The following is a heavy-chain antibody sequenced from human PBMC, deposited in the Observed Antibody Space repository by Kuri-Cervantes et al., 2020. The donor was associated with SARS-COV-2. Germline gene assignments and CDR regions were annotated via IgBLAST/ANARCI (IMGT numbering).Heavy chain of an antibody. J-gene: IGHJ3*02. CDR3: AKVVILWWDNDAFDI. CDR1: GFTFSSYS. V-gene: IGHV3-48*01. D-gene: IGHD2-21*01. CDR2: ISSSSSTI. Sequence: GESLKISCAASGFTFSSYSMNWVRQAPGKGLEWVSYISSSSSTIYYADSVKGRFTISRDNSKNTLYLQMNSLRAEDTAVYYCAKVVILWWDNDAFDIWGQGTMVTVSS.